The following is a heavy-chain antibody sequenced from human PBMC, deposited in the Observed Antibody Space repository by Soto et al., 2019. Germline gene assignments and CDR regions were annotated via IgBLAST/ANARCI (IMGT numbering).Heavy chain of an antibody. CDR1: GFTFSTFT. J-gene: IGHJ4*02. Sequence: QVQLAESGGGVVQPGRSLRLSCIASGFTFSTFTMHWVRQAPGKGLEWVASISSDGTNRYYTDSVKGRFSVSRDNSKKTLFLHMSSLRLEDTAVYYCARGVPELYDSGSSSLGYWGQGTLVTVSS. V-gene: IGHV3-30-3*01. CDR2: ISSDGTNR. D-gene: IGHD3-10*01. CDR3: ARGVPELYDSGSSSLGY.